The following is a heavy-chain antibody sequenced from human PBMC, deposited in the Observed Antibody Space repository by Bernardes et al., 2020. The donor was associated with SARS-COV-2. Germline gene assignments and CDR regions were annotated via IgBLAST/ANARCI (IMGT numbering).Heavy chain of an antibody. D-gene: IGHD5-18*01. CDR1: GDSISDYY. V-gene: IGHV4-59*01. Sequence: SETLSLTCTVSGDSISDYYWSWIRQSPGKGLEWIAYMHYSGSTSYNPSLKSRVTISLDTSNNQFSLKLISVTSADTAVYYCARQRHSLNYYCAGDVWGQGTAVTVS. J-gene: IGHJ6*02. CDR3: ARQRHSLNYYCAGDV. CDR2: MHYSGST.